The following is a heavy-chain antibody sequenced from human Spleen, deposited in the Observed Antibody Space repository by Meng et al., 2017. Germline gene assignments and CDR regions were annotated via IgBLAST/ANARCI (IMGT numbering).Heavy chain of an antibody. D-gene: IGHD6-13*01. CDR3: ARDEDISAAGKLFGDY. CDR1: GYTFTGYF. V-gene: IGHV1-2*02. CDR2: INPNNGGT. J-gene: IGHJ4*02. Sequence: ASVKVSCKASGYTFTGYFIHWVRQAPGQGVEWMGWINPNNGGTNYVQRFHDRVTMTRDTSVSTVYMELSRLTSDDTAVYYCARDEDISAAGKLFGDYWGQGTLVTVSS.